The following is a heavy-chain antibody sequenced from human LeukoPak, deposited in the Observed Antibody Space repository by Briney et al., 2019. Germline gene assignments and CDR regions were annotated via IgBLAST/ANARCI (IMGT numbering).Heavy chain of an antibody. CDR1: GASVSSASY. J-gene: IGHJ5*02. CDR3: ARSRAFNSGAFDP. Sequence: PSETLSLTCTVSGASVSSASYWTWIRQPPGKGVEWITHIYNGVNTNYNPSLKSRVTISVDTSKNQFSLRLNSVTAADTAVYYCARSRAFNSGAFDPWGQGSLVTVSS. CDR2: IYNGVNT. D-gene: IGHD1-26*01. V-gene: IGHV4-61*01.